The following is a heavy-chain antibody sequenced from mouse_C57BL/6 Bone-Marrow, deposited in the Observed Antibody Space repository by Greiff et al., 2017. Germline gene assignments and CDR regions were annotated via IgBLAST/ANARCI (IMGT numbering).Heavy chain of an antibody. Sequence: VQLQQSGAELVRPGSSVKMSCKTSGYTFTSYGINWVKQRPGQGLEWIGYIYIGNGYTEYNEKFKGKATLTSDTSSSTTYMQLSSLTSEDSAIYCCARDYYGSSSYWYFDVWGTGTTVTVSS. J-gene: IGHJ1*03. CDR1: GYTFTSYG. V-gene: IGHV1-58*01. D-gene: IGHD1-1*01. CDR3: ARDYYGSSSYWYFDV. CDR2: IYIGNGYT.